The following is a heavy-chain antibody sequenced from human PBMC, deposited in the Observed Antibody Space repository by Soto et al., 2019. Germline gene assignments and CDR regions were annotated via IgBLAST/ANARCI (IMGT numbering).Heavy chain of an antibody. V-gene: IGHV3-23*01. CDR3: AKDTLGRYYYGSGSRETMDP. D-gene: IGHD3-10*01. J-gene: IGHJ5*02. CDR1: GFTFSSYA. CDR2: ISGSGGST. Sequence: EVQLLESGGGLVQPGGSLRLSCAASGFTFSSYAMSWVRQAPGKGLEWVSAISGSGGSTYYADSVKGRFTISRDNSKNTLYLQMNSLRAEDTAVYYCAKDTLGRYYYGSGSRETMDPWGKGTLVTVSS.